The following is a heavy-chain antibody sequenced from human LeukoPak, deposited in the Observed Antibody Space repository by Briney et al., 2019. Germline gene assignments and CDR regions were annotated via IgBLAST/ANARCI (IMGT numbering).Heavy chain of an antibody. CDR1: GGSISSSSYY. CDR2: IYYSGST. Sequence: SETLSLTCTVSGGSISSSSYYWGWIRQPPGKGLEWIGSIYYSGSTYYNPSLKSRVTISVDTSKNQFSLKLSSVTAADMAVYYCARLGRSSGYLGYYYGMDVWGQGTTVTVSS. CDR3: ARLGRSSGYLGYYYGMDV. V-gene: IGHV4-39*01. J-gene: IGHJ6*02. D-gene: IGHD3-22*01.